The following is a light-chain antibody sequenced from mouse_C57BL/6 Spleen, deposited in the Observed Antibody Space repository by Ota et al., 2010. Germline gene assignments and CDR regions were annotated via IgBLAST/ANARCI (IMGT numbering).Light chain of an antibody. CDR1: QNVGTN. V-gene: IGKV6-15*01. Sequence: DIVMTQSQKFMSTSVGDRVSVTCKASQNVGTNVAWYQQKPGQSPKPLIYSASYRYSGVPDRFTGSRSGTDFTLTISNVQSEDLSEYFCQQYSSYPYTFGGGTKLEIK. CDR2: SAS. CDR3: QQYSSYPYT. J-gene: IGKJ2*01.